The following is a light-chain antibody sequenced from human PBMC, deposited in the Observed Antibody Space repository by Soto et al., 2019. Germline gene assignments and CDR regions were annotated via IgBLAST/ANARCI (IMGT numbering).Light chain of an antibody. Sequence: EIVMTQSPATLSVSPGERATLSCRASQSISNKLAWYQHKPGQAPRLLIYDTSTRVAGIPARFTGSGSGTDLTLTISSLQSEDFAVYDCQQYNIWRSISFGQGTRLEIK. V-gene: IGKV3-15*01. CDR2: DTS. J-gene: IGKJ5*01. CDR1: QSISNK. CDR3: QQYNIWRSIS.